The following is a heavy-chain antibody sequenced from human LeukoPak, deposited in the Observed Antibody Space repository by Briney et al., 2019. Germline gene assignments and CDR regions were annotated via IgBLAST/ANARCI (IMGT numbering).Heavy chain of an antibody. CDR3: AKAIFGVVMPWFGP. Sequence: PGGSLRLSCAASRFTFSNYAMSWVRQAPGKGLEWVSAITGGGGGTYYADSVKGRFTISRDNSKNTLYLQMNSLRAEDTAVYYCAKAIFGVVMPWFGPWGQGTLVTVSS. D-gene: IGHD3-3*02. CDR1: RFTFSNYA. CDR2: ITGGGGGT. V-gene: IGHV3-23*01. J-gene: IGHJ5*02.